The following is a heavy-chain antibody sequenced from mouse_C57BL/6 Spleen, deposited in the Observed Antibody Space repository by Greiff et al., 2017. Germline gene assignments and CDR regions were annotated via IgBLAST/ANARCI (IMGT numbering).Heavy chain of an antibody. Sequence: QVQLQQPGAELVRPGTSVKLSCKASGYTFTSYWMHWVNQRPGQGLEWIGVIDPSDSYTNYNQKFKGKATLTVDTSSSPAYMQLSSLTSEDSAVYYCARVKTAQADAWFAYWGQGTLVTVSA. CDR3: ARVKTAQADAWFAY. V-gene: IGHV1-59*01. J-gene: IGHJ3*01. CDR2: IDPSDSYT. CDR1: GYTFTSYW. D-gene: IGHD3-2*02.